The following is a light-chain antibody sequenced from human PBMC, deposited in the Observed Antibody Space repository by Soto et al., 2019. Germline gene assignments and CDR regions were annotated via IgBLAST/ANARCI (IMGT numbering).Light chain of an antibody. Sequence: DLQMTQSPSSLSASVGDRVTITCQASQDISNHFNWYQQKPGKAPDLLIYDASNLERGVPSRCRGGGSGTVFPFTISSLQREDFATYYCRRYHNYMYTFGQGANLEI. CDR1: QDISNH. CDR3: RRYHNYMYT. V-gene: IGKV1-33*01. CDR2: DAS. J-gene: IGKJ2*01.